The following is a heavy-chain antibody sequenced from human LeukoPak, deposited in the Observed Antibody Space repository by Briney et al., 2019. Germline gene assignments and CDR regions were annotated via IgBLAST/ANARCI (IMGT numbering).Heavy chain of an antibody. D-gene: IGHD1-26*01. CDR1: EFTFSTYA. CDR3: ARLNSGSFSDF. CDR2: ISASGGGT. Sequence: GGSLRLSCAASEFTFSTYAMIWVRQAPGKGLEWVSAISASGGGTYYADSVKGRFTISRDNSKNTLFLQMSSLRAEDTAVYYCARLNSGSFSDFWGQGTLVTVSS. J-gene: IGHJ4*02. V-gene: IGHV3-23*01.